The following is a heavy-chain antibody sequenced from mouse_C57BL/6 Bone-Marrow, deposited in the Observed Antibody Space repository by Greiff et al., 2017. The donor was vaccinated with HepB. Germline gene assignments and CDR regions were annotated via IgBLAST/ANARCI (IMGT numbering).Heavy chain of an antibody. D-gene: IGHD1-1*01. J-gene: IGHJ4*01. V-gene: IGHV1-64*01. CDR1: GYTFTSYW. CDR2: IHPNSGST. Sequence: QVQLQQPGAELVKPGASVKLSCKASGYTFTSYWMHWVKQRPGQGLEWIGMIHPNSGSTNYNEKFKSKATLTVDKSSSTAYMQLSSLTSEDSAVYYGARPLTCLRRAMDYWGQGTSVTVSS. CDR3: ARPLTCLRRAMDY.